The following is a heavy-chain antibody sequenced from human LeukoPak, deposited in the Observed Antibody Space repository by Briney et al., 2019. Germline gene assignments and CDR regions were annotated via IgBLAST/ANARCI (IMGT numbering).Heavy chain of an antibody. Sequence: GLSVTLYCTAYGFTCDNHAMMWQRHAPGKGRVGVGFIRSKGYGGTTEFAASVTGRFTISRDDYNSIAYRQMNRLQTEVTALYYCTRGPTQLWLYYGMDVWGQGTTVIVSS. J-gene: IGHJ6*02. CDR1: GFTCDNHA. CDR2: IRSKGYGGTT. D-gene: IGHD5-18*01. V-gene: IGHV3-49*03. CDR3: TRGPTQLWLYYGMDV.